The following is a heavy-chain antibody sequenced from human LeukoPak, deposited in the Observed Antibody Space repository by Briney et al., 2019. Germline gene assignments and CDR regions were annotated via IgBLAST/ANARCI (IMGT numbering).Heavy chain of an antibody. CDR1: GFTLSNAY. Sequence: GGSLRLSCAASGFTLSNAYMSWVRQAPGKGLEWVGRIRSKTDGGTIDYAAPVKDRFTISRDDSKNTPCLQMNSLKTEDTAVYYCTTAVAGTVRIDYWGQGTLVTVSS. J-gene: IGHJ4*02. CDR2: IRSKTDGGTI. D-gene: IGHD6-19*01. V-gene: IGHV3-15*01. CDR3: TTAVAGTVRIDY.